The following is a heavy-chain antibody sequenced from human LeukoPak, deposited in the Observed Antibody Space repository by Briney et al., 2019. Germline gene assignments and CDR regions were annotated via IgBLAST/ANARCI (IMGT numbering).Heavy chain of an antibody. J-gene: IGHJ5*02. CDR2: ISAHNGNT. CDR1: GGTFSSYA. Sequence: ASVKVSCKASGGTFSSYAISWVRQAPGQGLEWMGWISAHNGNTNYAQKLQGRVTMTTDTSTSTAYMELRSLRSDDTAVYYCARVSLVLLWFGESENWFDPWGQGTLVTVSS. CDR3: ARVSLVLLWFGESENWFDP. V-gene: IGHV1-18*01. D-gene: IGHD3-10*01.